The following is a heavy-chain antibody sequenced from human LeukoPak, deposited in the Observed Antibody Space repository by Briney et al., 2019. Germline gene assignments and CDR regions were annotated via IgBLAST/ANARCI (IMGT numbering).Heavy chain of an antibody. CDR3: ARGVPATAIIYYFDY. Sequence: SETLSLTCAVYGGSFSGYYWSWIRQPPGKGLEWIGEINHSGSTNYNPSLKSRVTISVDTSKNLFSLKLSSVTAADTAVYYCARGVPATAIIYYFDYWGQGTLVTVSS. D-gene: IGHD2-21*02. CDR1: GGSFSGYY. CDR2: INHSGST. J-gene: IGHJ4*02. V-gene: IGHV4-34*01.